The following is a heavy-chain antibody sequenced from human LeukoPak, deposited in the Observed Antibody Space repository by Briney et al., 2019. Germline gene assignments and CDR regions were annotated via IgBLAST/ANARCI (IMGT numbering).Heavy chain of an antibody. J-gene: IGHJ4*02. CDR3: ARMSPRLRRLTMTTTKGFDY. CDR1: GYSISSGYY. V-gene: IGHV4-38-2*02. D-gene: IGHD4-17*01. Sequence: SETLSLTCTVPGYSISSGYYWGWIRQPPGKGLEWIGSIYHSGRTNYNPSLKSRVTISVDTSKNQFSLKLSSVTAADTAVYYCARMSPRLRRLTMTTTKGFDYWSQGTLVTVSS. CDR2: IYHSGRT.